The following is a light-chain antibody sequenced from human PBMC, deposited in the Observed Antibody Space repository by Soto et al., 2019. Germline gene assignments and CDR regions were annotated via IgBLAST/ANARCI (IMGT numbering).Light chain of an antibody. V-gene: IGKV3-15*01. CDR3: HQYNNWPPYT. Sequence: EIVMTQSPSTLAVSPGERATLFCRASQSVSSYLAWYQQRPGQAPRLLISGASTRATGIPARFSGSGSGTEFTLTISSLQTEDFAVYHCHQYNNWPPYTFGQGTKLEFK. J-gene: IGKJ2*01. CDR2: GAS. CDR1: QSVSSY.